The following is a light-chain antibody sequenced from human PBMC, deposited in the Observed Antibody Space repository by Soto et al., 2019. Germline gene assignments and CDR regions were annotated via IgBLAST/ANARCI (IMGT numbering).Light chain of an antibody. Sequence: DIQMTQSPSSLSASIGDRVPFTCRASQHIRTYLHWYQQKPGEGPRLLIYSASSLQSGVPSRFSGSATGTEFTLTISGMQPEDVGTYYCQQSYTTLYSFGQGTKVDIK. J-gene: IGKJ2*01. V-gene: IGKV1-39*01. CDR3: QQSYTTLYS. CDR1: QHIRTY. CDR2: SAS.